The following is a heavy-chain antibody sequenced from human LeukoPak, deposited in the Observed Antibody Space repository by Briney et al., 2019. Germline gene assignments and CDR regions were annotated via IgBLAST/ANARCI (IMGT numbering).Heavy chain of an antibody. D-gene: IGHD2-2*01. J-gene: IGHJ5*02. CDR1: GFTFSSYS. Sequence: GVSLRLSCAASGFTFSSYSMSWVRQAPGKGLEWVSSNTFGSTYIYYADSVKGRFTISRDNAKNSLYLQLNSLRAEDTAVYYCARAVGHCSTTSCYACLDPWGQGTLVTVS. V-gene: IGHV3-21*01. CDR3: ARAVGHCSTTSCYACLDP. CDR2: NTFGSTYI.